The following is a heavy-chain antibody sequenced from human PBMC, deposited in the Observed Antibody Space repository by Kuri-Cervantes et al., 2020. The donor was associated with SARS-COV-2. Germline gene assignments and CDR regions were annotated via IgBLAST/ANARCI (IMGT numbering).Heavy chain of an antibody. J-gene: IGHJ5*02. CDR2: INPSGGST. Sequence: ASVKVSCKASGYTFTSYYMHWVRQAPGQGLEWMGIINPSGGSTSYAQKFQGRVTMTRDTSTSTVYMELRSLRSDDTAVYYCARAVVGYSSSLGVPDNWFDPWGQGTLVTVSS. V-gene: IGHV1-46*01. D-gene: IGHD6-6*01. CDR3: ARAVVGYSSSLGVPDNWFDP. CDR1: GYTFTSYY.